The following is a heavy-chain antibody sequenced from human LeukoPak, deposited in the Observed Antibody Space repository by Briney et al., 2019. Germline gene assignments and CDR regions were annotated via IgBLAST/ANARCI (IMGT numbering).Heavy chain of an antibody. Sequence: PGGSLRLSCAASGFTFSSYAMHWVRQAPGKGLEWVAVISYDGSNKYYADSVKGRFTISRDHFKNTLYLQMNSLRAEDTAVYYCARPSTVVHFEDAFDIWGQGTMVTVSS. V-gene: IGHV3-30-3*01. CDR2: ISYDGSNK. D-gene: IGHD4-23*01. CDR3: ARPSTVVHFEDAFDI. J-gene: IGHJ3*02. CDR1: GFTFSSYA.